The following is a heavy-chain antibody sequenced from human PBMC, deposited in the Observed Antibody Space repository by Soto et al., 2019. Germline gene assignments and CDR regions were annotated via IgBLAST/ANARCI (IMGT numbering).Heavy chain of an antibody. CDR3: AREIVAMVRGVIIPWFDP. CDR2: IRAYNGNT. V-gene: IGHV1-18*01. D-gene: IGHD3-10*01. J-gene: IGHJ5*02. Sequence: ASVKVSCKASGYTFTSYGISCVRQAPGQWLEWMGWIRAYNGNTNYAQKLQGRVTMTTDTSTSTAYMELRSLRSDDTAVYYCAREIVAMVRGVIIPWFDPWGQGTLVTVSS. CDR1: GYTFTSYG.